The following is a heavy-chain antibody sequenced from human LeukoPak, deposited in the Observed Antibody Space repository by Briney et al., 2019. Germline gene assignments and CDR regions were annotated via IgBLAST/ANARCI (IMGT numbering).Heavy chain of an antibody. D-gene: IGHD6-6*01. CDR3: ARVYSSSRDDAFDI. CDR1: GGSLSGYY. Sequence: SETLSLTCAVYGGSLSGYYWSWIRQPPGKGLEWIGEINHSGSTNYNPSLKSRVTISVDTSKNQFSLKLSSVTAADTAVYYCARVYSSSRDDAFDIWGQGTMVTVSS. CDR2: INHSGST. J-gene: IGHJ3*02. V-gene: IGHV4-34*01.